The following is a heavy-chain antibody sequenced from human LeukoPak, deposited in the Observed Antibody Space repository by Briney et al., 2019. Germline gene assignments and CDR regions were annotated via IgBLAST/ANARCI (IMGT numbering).Heavy chain of an antibody. CDR3: ARVNRQLWLRWASDYYYGMDV. CDR2: ISAYNGNT. CDR1: GYTFTSYG. J-gene: IGHJ6*02. Sequence: ASVNVSCMASGYTFTSYGMSWVRQAPGQGLEWMVWISAYNGNTNYAQKLQGRVTMTTDTSTSTAYMELRSLRSDDTAVYYCARVNRQLWLRWASDYYYGMDVWGQGTTVTVSS. D-gene: IGHD5-18*01. V-gene: IGHV1-18*01.